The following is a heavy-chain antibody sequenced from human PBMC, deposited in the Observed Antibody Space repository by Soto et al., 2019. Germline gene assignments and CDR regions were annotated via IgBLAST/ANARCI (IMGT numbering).Heavy chain of an antibody. D-gene: IGHD7-27*01. Sequence: SETLSLTCTVSGDSISSKTYYWGWIRQPPGKGLEWIGSIYYSGSTYYNPSLKSRVTISVDTSKNQFSLNLNSVTAADTAVYYCARDKWGFWFDPWGRGTLVTVSS. V-gene: IGHV4-39*02. J-gene: IGHJ5*02. CDR1: GDSISSKTYY. CDR3: ARDKWGFWFDP. CDR2: IYYSGST.